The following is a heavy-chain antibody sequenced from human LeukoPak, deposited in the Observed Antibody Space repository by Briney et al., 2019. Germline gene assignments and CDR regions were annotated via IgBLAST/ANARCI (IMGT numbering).Heavy chain of an antibody. J-gene: IGHJ4*02. CDR2: ISYSGNT. V-gene: IGHV4-59*08. CDR1: GASISSYY. CDR3: ARQGGYIAPLAL. Sequence: PSETLSLTCTVSGASISSYYWSWVRQPPGKGLEWIGYISYSGNTNYNPSLKSRVTISVDTSKNQFSLRLSSVTAADTAVYYCARQGGYIAPLALWGQGTLVTVSS. D-gene: IGHD6-13*01.